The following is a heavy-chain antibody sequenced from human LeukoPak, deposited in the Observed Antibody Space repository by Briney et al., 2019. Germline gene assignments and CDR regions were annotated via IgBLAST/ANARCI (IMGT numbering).Heavy chain of an antibody. Sequence: GGSLRLSCAASGFSLSTYWVTWVRQAPGTGLEWVANINPGGTETYYVEPVKGRLTISRDNAKNLVYLQMNSMRAEDSAVYHCGRFGYVAGVDLWGQGTLVTVSS. CDR3: GRFGYVAGVDL. V-gene: IGHV3-7*01. CDR2: INPGGTET. D-gene: IGHD6-19*01. J-gene: IGHJ4*02. CDR1: GFSLSTYW.